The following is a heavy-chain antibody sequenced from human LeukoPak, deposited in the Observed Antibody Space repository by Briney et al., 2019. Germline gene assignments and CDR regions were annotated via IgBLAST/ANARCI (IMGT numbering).Heavy chain of an antibody. V-gene: IGHV4-59*12. Sequence: SETLSLTCTVSGGSISSYYWSWIRQPPGKGLEWIGYIYYSGSTNYNPSLKSRVTISVDTSKNQFSLKLSSVTAADTAVYYCARGRAAAGDFDYWGQGTLVTVSS. J-gene: IGHJ4*02. D-gene: IGHD6-13*01. CDR1: GGSISSYY. CDR3: ARGRAAAGDFDY. CDR2: IYYSGST.